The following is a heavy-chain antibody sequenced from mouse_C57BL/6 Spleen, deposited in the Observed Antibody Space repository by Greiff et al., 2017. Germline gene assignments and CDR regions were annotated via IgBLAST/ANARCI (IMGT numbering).Heavy chain of an antibody. D-gene: IGHD2-4*01. Sequence: EVQLQQSGAELVRPGASVKLSCTASGFNIKDDYMHWVKQRPEQGLEWIGWIDPENGDTEYASKFQGKATITADTSSNTAYLQLSSLTSEDTAVYYCTTGDYDGRPFAYWGQGTLVTVSA. V-gene: IGHV14-4*01. CDR2: IDPENGDT. CDR1: GFNIKDDY. CDR3: TTGDYDGRPFAY. J-gene: IGHJ3*01.